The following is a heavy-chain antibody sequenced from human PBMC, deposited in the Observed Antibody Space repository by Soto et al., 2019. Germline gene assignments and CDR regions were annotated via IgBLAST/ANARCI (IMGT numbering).Heavy chain of an antibody. Sequence: ATLSLTCAVYYGSFTGFHWTWIRRPPGKGLEWIGEIKHSGSTNYNPSLTRRVTISVDTSKNQFSLKLNSVTAADTAVYYCARRLPFAHYYMDICGQGTTVPVS. J-gene: IGHJ6*02. V-gene: IGHV4-34*01. CDR1: YGSFTGFH. CDR3: ARRLPFAHYYMDI. CDR2: IKHSGST. D-gene: IGHD2-21*02.